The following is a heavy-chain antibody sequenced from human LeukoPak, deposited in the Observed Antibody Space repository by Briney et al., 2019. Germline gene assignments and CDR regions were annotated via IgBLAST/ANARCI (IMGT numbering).Heavy chain of an antibody. CDR1: GFTFSNYN. CDR3: ARDRGGTDDFWSGYYTGYFDY. D-gene: IGHD3-3*01. Sequence: GGSLRLSCAASGFTFSNYNMNWVRQAPGKGLEWVSYISSSTIYYADSVKGRFTISRDNAKNSLYLQMNSLRVEDTAVFYCARDRGGTDDFWSGYYTGYFDYWGQGTLVTVSS. CDR2: ISSSTI. V-gene: IGHV3-48*01. J-gene: IGHJ4*02.